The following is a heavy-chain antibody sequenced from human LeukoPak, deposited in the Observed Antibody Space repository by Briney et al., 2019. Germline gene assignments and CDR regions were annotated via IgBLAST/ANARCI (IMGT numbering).Heavy chain of an antibody. CDR3: ARLYYYDSNGYPDYFDY. D-gene: IGHD3-22*01. J-gene: IGHJ4*02. CDR2: IYYSGST. CDR1: VRSISFYY. Sequence: SETLSLTCTVSVRSISFYYWSWPREPPGKGLEGLGHIYYSGSTNYNPSLKSRVTISVDTSKNQFSLKLSSVTAADTAVYYCARLYYYDSNGYPDYFDYWGQGTLVSVSS. V-gene: IGHV4-59*01.